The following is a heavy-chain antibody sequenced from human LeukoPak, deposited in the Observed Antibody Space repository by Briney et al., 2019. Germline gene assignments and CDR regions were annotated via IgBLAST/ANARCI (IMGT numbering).Heavy chain of an antibody. CDR3: ARDSWIGKGIDY. D-gene: IGHD6-13*01. J-gene: IGHJ4*02. Sequence: GSSLRLSCAASGFTFSRYAMLWARQARGKGREGVALISYDGSNKYYADSVHDRFTISRDNSRNTRYLQMNSLRAEDAAVYYCARDSWIGKGIDYWGQGTLVTVSS. CDR1: GFTFSRYA. CDR2: ISYDGSNK. V-gene: IGHV3-30*04.